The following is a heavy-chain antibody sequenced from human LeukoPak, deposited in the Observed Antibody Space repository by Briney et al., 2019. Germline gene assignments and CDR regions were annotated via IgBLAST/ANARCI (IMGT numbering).Heavy chain of an antibody. CDR3: ARDRSNYLGGYYYYGMGV. D-gene: IGHD4-11*01. V-gene: IGHV1-46*01. CDR2: INPSGGST. Sequence: ASVKVSCKASGYTFTSYYMHWVRQAPGQGLEWMGIINPSGGSTSYAQKFQGRVTMTRDTSTSTVYMELSSLRAEDTAVYYCARDRSNYLGGYYYYGMGVWGQGTTVTVSS. J-gene: IGHJ6*02. CDR1: GYTFTSYY.